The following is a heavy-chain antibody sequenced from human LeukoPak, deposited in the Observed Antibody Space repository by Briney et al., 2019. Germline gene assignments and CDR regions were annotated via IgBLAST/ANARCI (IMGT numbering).Heavy chain of an antibody. CDR2: ISSSSSYI. Sequence: PGGSLRLSCAASGFTFSSYSMNWVRQAPGKGLEWVSSISSSSSYIYYADSVKGRFTISRDNAENSLYLQMNSLRAEDTAVYYCARSHRVLLWFGELLRGAAFDIWGQGTMVTVSS. D-gene: IGHD3-10*01. J-gene: IGHJ3*02. V-gene: IGHV3-21*01. CDR1: GFTFSSYS. CDR3: ARSHRVLLWFGELLRGAAFDI.